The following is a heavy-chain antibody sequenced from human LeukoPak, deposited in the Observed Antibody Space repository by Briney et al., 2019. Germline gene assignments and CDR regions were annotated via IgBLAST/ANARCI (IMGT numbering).Heavy chain of an antibody. CDR3: AKAVKMYDILTGFDY. D-gene: IGHD3-9*01. J-gene: IGHJ4*02. V-gene: IGHV3-23*01. CDR1: GFTFSIYS. CDR2: ISNIGVST. Sequence: PGGSLRLSCAASGFTFSIYSVTWVRQAPGKGLEWVSAISNIGVSTYHADSVKGRFTISRDNSKNTLYLQMNSLRAEEPAVYYCAKAVKMYDILTGFDYWGKGTLVRVSS.